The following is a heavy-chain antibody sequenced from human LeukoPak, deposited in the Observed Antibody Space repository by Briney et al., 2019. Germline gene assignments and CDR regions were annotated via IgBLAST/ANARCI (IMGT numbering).Heavy chain of an antibody. CDR2: IYPGDSDT. CDR1: GYSLTSYW. V-gene: IGHV5-51*01. D-gene: IGHD3-10*01. Sequence: GESLKISCKGSGYSLTSYWIGWVRQMPGKGLEWMGIIYPGDSDTRYSPSFQGQVTISADKSISTAYLQWSSLKASDTAMYYCARHGVYGSGSYYGDYWGQGTLVTVSS. CDR3: ARHGVYGSGSYYGDY. J-gene: IGHJ4*02.